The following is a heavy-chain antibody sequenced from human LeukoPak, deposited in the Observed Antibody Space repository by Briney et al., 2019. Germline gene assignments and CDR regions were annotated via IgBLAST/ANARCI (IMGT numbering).Heavy chain of an antibody. V-gene: IGHV3-7*01. CDR1: GFTFSSSW. CDR2: IKPDGSEK. J-gene: IGHJ4*02. Sequence: PGESLRLSCAASGFTFSSSWMSWVRQAPGKGLECVANIKPDGSEKYYVDSVKGRFTISRDNAKNSLFLQMNSLRAEDTAVYYCANGNYFDYWGQGTLVTVSS. CDR3: ANGNYFDY.